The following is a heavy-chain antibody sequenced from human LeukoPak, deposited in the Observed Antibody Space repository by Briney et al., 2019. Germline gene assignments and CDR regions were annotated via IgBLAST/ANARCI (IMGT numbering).Heavy chain of an antibody. CDR1: GGSISSGGYA. D-gene: IGHD6-13*01. V-gene: IGHV4-30-2*01. CDR3: ARAVSGDSSSWYVWWFDP. Sequence: PSETLSLTCAVSGGSISSGGYAWSWIRQPPGKGLEWVGYIYDSGSTYYNPSLKSRVTISLDRSKNQFSLKLSSVTAADTAVYYCARAVSGDSSSWYVWWFDPWGQGTLVTVSS. J-gene: IGHJ5*02. CDR2: IYDSGST.